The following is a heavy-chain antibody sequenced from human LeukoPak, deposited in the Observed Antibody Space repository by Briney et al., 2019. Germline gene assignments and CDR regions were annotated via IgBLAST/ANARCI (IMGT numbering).Heavy chain of an antibody. V-gene: IGHV4-34*01. CDR2: INHSGST. CDR3: ARSQGNWNYADY. J-gene: IGHJ4*02. CDR1: GGSFSGYY. Sequence: PSETLSLTCAVYGGSFSGYYWSWIRQPPGKGLEWIGEINHSGSTNYNPSLKSRLTISVDTSKNQFSLKLSSVTAADTAVYYCARSQGNWNYADYWGQGTLVTVSP. D-gene: IGHD1-7*01.